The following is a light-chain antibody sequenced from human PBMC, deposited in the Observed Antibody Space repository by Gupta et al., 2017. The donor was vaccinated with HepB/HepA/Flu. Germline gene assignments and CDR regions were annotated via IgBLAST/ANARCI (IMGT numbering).Light chain of an antibody. Sequence: DIQMTQSPSSLSASGGDRVTITCRASQSIARYVNWYQQKPGKAPKLLIYAASSLQGGVPSRFSGSGSGTDVSLTISSLQPEDFAAYYCQQTYSIPWTFGLGTKVEIK. CDR1: QSIARY. CDR3: QQTYSIPWT. CDR2: AAS. V-gene: IGKV1-39*01. J-gene: IGKJ1*01.